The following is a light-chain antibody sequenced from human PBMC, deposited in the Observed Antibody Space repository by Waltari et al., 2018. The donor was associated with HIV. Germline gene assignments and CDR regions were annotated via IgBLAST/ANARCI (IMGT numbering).Light chain of an antibody. Sequence: QSALTQPAPVSGSPGQSIPIPCPGTTRDVGGYNFVPWYQQHPGKAPKLMIYEVSNRPSGVSNRFSGSKAGNTASLTISGLQAEDEADYYCSSYTSSSTVVVFGGGTKLTVL. CDR1: TRDVGGYNF. CDR2: EVS. J-gene: IGLJ2*01. CDR3: SSYTSSSTVVV. V-gene: IGLV2-14*01.